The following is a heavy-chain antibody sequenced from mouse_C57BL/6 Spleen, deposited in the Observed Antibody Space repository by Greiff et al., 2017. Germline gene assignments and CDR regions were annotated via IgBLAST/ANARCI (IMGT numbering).Heavy chain of an antibody. V-gene: IGHV1-69*01. CDR1: GYTFTSYW. Sequence: QVQLQQPGAELVLPGASVKLSCKASGYTFTSYWMHWVKQRPGQGLEWIGEIDPSDSYTNSNQKFKGKSTLTVDKSSSTAYMQLSSLTSEDSAGDYGARRRYGYFDYWGQGTTLTVSS. CDR2: IDPSDSYT. J-gene: IGHJ2*01. CDR3: ARRRYGYFDY. D-gene: IGHD1-1*01.